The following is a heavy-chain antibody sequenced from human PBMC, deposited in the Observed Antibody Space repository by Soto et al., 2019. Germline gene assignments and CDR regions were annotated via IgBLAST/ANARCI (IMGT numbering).Heavy chain of an antibody. J-gene: IGHJ4*02. Sequence: SETLSLTCTVSGGSISSVDYYWSWIRQPPGKGLEWIGYIYYSGSTYYNPSLKSRVTISVDTSKNQFSLKLSSVTAADTAVYYCARVITGTTARFDYWGQGTLVTVSS. D-gene: IGHD1-7*01. V-gene: IGHV4-30-4*01. CDR2: IYYSGST. CDR1: GGSISSVDYY. CDR3: ARVITGTTARFDY.